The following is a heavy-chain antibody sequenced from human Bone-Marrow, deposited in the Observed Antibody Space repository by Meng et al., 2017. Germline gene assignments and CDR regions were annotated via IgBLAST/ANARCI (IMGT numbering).Heavy chain of an antibody. D-gene: IGHD2-2*02. CDR3: ARGSGSPEYCSSTSCYSGGWFDP. V-gene: IGHV4-34*01. CDR2: INHSGST. Sequence: QVQLQESGPGLVKPSETLSLTCAVYGGSFSGYYWSWIRQPPGKGLEWIGEINHSGSTNYNPSLKSRVTISVDTSKNQFSLKLSSVTAADTAVYYCARGSGSPEYCSSTSCYSGGWFDPWGQGTLVTVSS. J-gene: IGHJ5*02. CDR1: GGSFSGYY.